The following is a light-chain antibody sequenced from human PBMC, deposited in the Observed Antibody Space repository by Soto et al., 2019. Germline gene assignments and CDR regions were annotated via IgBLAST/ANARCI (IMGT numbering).Light chain of an antibody. CDR3: SSYTSSSTLSIWV. CDR2: EVS. CDR1: SSDVGGYNY. Sequence: QSVLTQPASVSGSPGQSITISCTGTSSDVGGYNYVSWYQQHPGKAPKLMIYEVSNRPSGVSNRFSGSKSGNTASLTISGLQAEDEADYYCSSYTSSSTLSIWVFGGGTKLTVL. V-gene: IGLV2-14*01. J-gene: IGLJ3*02.